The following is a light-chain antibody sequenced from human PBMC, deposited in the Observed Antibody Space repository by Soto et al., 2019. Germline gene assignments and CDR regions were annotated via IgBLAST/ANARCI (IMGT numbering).Light chain of an antibody. CDR2: DAS. J-gene: IGKJ4*01. V-gene: IGKV3-11*01. Sequence: EFLLPQPQAPCFLLQGKGPPFSSRASRGFSSSLAWYHQKPGQPPRLLINDASKRAPGIPARFTGSGSGTDFTLTISSLEPEDFAVYFCQQRSNWPSTFGGGTKVEI. CDR1: RGFSSS. CDR3: QQRSNWPST.